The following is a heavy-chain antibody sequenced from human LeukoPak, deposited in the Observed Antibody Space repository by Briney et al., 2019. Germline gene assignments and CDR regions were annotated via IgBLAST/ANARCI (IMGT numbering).Heavy chain of an antibody. CDR3: ARKYNYDSSGYSEAEYFQH. CDR1: GFTFSNYA. D-gene: IGHD3-22*01. Sequence: GGSLRLSCAASGFTFSNYAMHWVRQAPGKRLEWVSVISYDGSNKYYADSVKGRFTISRDNSKNTLYMQMNSLRAEDTAVYYCARKYNYDSSGYSEAEYFQHWGQGTLVTVSS. J-gene: IGHJ1*01. V-gene: IGHV3-30*04. CDR2: ISYDGSNK.